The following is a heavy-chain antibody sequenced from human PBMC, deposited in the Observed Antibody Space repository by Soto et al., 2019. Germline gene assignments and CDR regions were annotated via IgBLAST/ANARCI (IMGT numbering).Heavy chain of an antibody. D-gene: IGHD2-21*02. V-gene: IGHV3-72*01. Sequence: EVQLVESGGGLVQPGGSLRLSCAASGFTFSDYYMDWVRQAPGKGLEWVGRIRSKGVSYTTDYAASVKGRFTISRDDSMNSLYLQMNSLKTEDTAMYYCARGDFVIPWGQGILVTVSS. CDR2: IRSKGVSYTT. CDR1: GFTFSDYY. CDR3: ARGDFVIP. J-gene: IGHJ5*02.